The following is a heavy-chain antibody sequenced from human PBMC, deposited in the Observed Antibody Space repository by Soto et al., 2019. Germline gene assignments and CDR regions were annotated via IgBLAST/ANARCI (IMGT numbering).Heavy chain of an antibody. CDR1: GLTFSSSA. V-gene: IGHV3-23*01. CDR2: ISDSGGRT. Sequence: GGSLRLSCAASGLTFSSSAMNWVRQAPGKGLEWVSIISDSGGRTYYADSVKGRFTISRDNAKNTLYLQMNSLRAEDTAVYYCASSLLTPFDYWGQGTLVTVSS. J-gene: IGHJ4*02. CDR3: ASSLLTPFDY. D-gene: IGHD7-27*01.